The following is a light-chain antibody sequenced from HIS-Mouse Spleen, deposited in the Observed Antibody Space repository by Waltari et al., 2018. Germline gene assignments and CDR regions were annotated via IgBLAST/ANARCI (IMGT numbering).Light chain of an antibody. Sequence: DIVMTQPPDSLAESLGERAPIKSNSSQSVLYSSNNKNYLAWYQQKPGQPPKLLIYWASTRESGVPDRFSGSGSGTDFTLTISSLQAEDVAVYYCQQYYSTPYTFGQGTKLEIK. CDR1: QSVLYSSNNKNY. V-gene: IGKV4-1*01. J-gene: IGKJ2*01. CDR2: WAS. CDR3: QQYYSTPYT.